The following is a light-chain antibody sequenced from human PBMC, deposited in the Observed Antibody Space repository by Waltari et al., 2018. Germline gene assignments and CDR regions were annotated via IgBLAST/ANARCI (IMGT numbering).Light chain of an antibody. V-gene: IGKV3-11*01. CDR1: QSVSSS. J-gene: IGKJ3*01. CDR2: DAS. Sequence: EIVLTQSPATLSLSPGERATLSCRASQSVSSSLAWYQQKPGQAPRLLSYDASNRATGIPDRFSGSGSVTDFTLKISRVEPEDVGVYYCMQGLHAPVTFGPGTKVDIK. CDR3: MQGLHAPVT.